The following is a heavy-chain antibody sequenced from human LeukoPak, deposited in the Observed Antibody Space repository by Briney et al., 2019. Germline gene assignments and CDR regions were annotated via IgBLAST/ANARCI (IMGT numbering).Heavy chain of an antibody. CDR1: GGSFSGYY. CDR2: INHSGST. J-gene: IGHJ6*02. D-gene: IGHD3-16*02. CDR3: ARGFAPHYDYVWGSYRYTDGPYYYYGMDV. V-gene: IGHV4-34*01. Sequence: SETLSLTCAVYGGSFSGYYWSWIRQPPGKGLEWIGEINHSGSTNYNPSLKSRVTISVDTSKNQFSLKLSSVTAADTAVYYCARGFAPHYDYVWGSYRYTDGPYYYYGMDVWGQGTTVTVS.